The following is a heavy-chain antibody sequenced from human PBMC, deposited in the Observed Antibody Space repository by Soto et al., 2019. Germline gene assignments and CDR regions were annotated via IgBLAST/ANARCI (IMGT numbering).Heavy chain of an antibody. CDR2: ISWNSGRK. V-gene: IGHV3-9*01. CDR1: GFTFEEVG. J-gene: IGHJ4*02. D-gene: IGHD3-16*01. Sequence: PGGSLRLSCTAAGFTFEEVGMHWVRQVPGKSLEWVSGISWNSGRKVYADSVKGPFTISRDNAENSLYLQMNSLRPEDTAFYYCAKAYSQEIMNYLDYFDSWGQGALVTVSS. CDR3: AKAYSQEIMNYLDYFDS.